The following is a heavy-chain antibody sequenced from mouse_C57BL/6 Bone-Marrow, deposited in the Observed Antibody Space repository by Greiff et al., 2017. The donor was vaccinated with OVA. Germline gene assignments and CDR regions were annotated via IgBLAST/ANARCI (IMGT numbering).Heavy chain of an antibody. CDR3: ASTPYYGSSLYYFDY. CDR2: IWSGGST. CDR1: GFSLTSYG. D-gene: IGHD1-1*01. Sequence: VQLQESGPGLVQPSQSLSITCTVSGFSLTSYGVHWVRQSPGKGLEWLGVIWSGGSTDYNAAFISRLSISKDNSKSQVFFKMNSLQADDTAIYYCASTPYYGSSLYYFDYWGQGTTLTVSS. J-gene: IGHJ2*01. V-gene: IGHV2-2*01.